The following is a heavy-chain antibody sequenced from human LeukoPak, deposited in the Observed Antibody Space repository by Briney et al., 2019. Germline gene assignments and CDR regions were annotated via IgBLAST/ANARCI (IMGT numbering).Heavy chain of an antibody. D-gene: IGHD3-3*01. CDR2: ISGSGGST. J-gene: IGHJ4*02. CDR1: GFTFSSYA. CDR3: AISHYYDFWSGYSIG. V-gene: IGHV3-23*01. Sequence: QAGGSLRLSCAASGFTFSSYAMSWVRQAPGKGLEWVSAISGSGGSTYYADSVKGRFTISRDNSKNTLYLQMNSLRAEDTAVYYCAISHYYDFWSGYSIGWGQGTLVTVSS.